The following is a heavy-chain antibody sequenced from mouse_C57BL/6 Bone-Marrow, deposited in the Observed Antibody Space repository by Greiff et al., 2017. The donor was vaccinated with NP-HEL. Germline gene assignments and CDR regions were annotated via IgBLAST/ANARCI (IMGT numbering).Heavy chain of an antibody. J-gene: IGHJ3*01. Sequence: VQRVESGAELVRPGASVTLSCKASGYTFTDYEMHWVKQTPVHGLEWIGAIDPETGGTAYNQKFKGKAILTADKSSSTAYMELRSLTSEDSAVYYCTRGRYYGSSYVWFAYWGQGTLVTVSA. CDR1: GYTFTDYE. V-gene: IGHV1-15*01. CDR3: TRGRYYGSSYVWFAY. D-gene: IGHD1-1*01. CDR2: IDPETGGT.